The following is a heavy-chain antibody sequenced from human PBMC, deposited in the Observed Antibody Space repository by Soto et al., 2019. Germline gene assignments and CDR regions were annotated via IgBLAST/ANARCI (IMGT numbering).Heavy chain of an antibody. D-gene: IGHD2-21*02. CDR2: ISYDGRHD. Sequence: QVPLVESGGGVVQSGRSLRLSCAASGFTFSSYTMNWVRLLPGRGLEWVAVISYDGRHDYYSDSVEGRFTISRDNVKNVLYLQMNSLRPEDTAVYYCATNVAVVTPADNLFDSWGQGALVTVSS. CDR1: GFTFSSYT. J-gene: IGHJ5*01. V-gene: IGHV3-30*04. CDR3: ATNVAVVTPADNLFDS.